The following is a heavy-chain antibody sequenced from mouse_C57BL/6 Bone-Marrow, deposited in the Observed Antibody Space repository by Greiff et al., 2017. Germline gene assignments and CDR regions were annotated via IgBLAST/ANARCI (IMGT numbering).Heavy chain of an antibody. J-gene: IGHJ3*01. V-gene: IGHV5-4*03. CDR2: ISDGGSYT. D-gene: IGHD2-1*01. CDR3: ARRGWYSWFAY. CDR1: GFTFSSYA. Sequence: EVQGVESGGGLVKPGGSLKLSCAASGFTFSSYAMSWVRQTPEKRLEWVATISDGGSYTYYPDNVKGRFTISRDNAKNNLYLQMNHLKSEDTAMYYCARRGWYSWFAYWGQGTLVTVSA.